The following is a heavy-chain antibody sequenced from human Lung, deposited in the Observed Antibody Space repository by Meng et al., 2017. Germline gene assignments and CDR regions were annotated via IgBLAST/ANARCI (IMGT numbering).Heavy chain of an antibody. Sequence: QVRWTESGPGRVTAPGTLSLTCAVSGGSISSSNWWSWVRQPPGKGLEWIGEIYHSGSTNYNPSLKSRVTISVDKSKNQFSLKLSSVTAADTAVYYCARGSITMVRGVSVFDPWGQGTLVTVSS. CDR2: IYHSGST. V-gene: IGHV4-4*03. D-gene: IGHD3-10*01. CDR3: ARGSITMVRGVSVFDP. J-gene: IGHJ5*02. CDR1: GGSISSSNW.